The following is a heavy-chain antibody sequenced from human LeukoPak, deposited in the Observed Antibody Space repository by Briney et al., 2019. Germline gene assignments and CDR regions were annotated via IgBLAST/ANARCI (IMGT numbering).Heavy chain of an antibody. V-gene: IGHV1-3*01. J-gene: IGHJ3*02. CDR2: INAGNGNT. D-gene: IGHD6-19*01. CDR1: GYTFTSYA. CDR3: ARLHPNASSGSDAFDI. Sequence: GASVKVSCKASGYTFTSYAMHWVRQAPGQRLEWMGWINAGNGNTKYSQKFQGRVTITRDTSASTAYMELSSLRSEDTAVYYCARLHPNASSGSDAFDIWGQGTMVTVSS.